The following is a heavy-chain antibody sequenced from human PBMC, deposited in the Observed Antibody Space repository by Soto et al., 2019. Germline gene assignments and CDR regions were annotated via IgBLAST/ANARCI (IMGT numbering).Heavy chain of an antibody. CDR1: GYTFTSYA. CDR3: ARNVGKAAAGTDSYTSYYRDV. CDR2: INAGNGNT. Sequence: ASVKVSCKASGYTFTSYAMHWVRQAPGQRLEWMGWINAGNGNTKYSQKFQGRVTITRDTSASTAYMELSSLSSEDTAVYYLARNVGKAAAGTDSYTSYYRDVWGKGTRVTVSS. V-gene: IGHV1-3*01. D-gene: IGHD6-13*01. J-gene: IGHJ6*03.